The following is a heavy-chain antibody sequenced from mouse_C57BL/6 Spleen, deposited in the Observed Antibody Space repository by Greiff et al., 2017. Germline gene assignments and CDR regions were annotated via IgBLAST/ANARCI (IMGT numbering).Heavy chain of an antibody. J-gene: IGHJ4*01. V-gene: IGHV3-6*01. D-gene: IGHD1-1*01. CDR1: GYSITSGYY. CDR3: ARCYGSSYYAMDY. CDR2: ISYDGSN. Sequence: ESGPGLVKPSQSLSLTCSVTGYSITSGYYWNWIRQFPGNKLEWMGYISYDGSNNYNPSLKNRIPITRDTSKNQFFLKLNSVTTEDTATYYCARCYGSSYYAMDYWGQGTSVTVSS.